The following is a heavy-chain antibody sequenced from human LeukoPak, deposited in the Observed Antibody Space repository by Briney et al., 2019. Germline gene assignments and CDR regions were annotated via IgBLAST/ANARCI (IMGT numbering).Heavy chain of an antibody. CDR1: GGSISSYY. J-gene: IGHJ4*02. V-gene: IGHV4-59*01. Sequence: SETLSLTCTVSGGSISSYYWSWIRQPPGKGLEWIGYIYYSGSTDYNPSLKSRVTISVDTSKNQFSLKLSSVTAADTAVYYCAREKDYGDGSLFDYWGQGTLVTVSS. CDR2: IYYSGST. D-gene: IGHD4-17*01. CDR3: AREKDYGDGSLFDY.